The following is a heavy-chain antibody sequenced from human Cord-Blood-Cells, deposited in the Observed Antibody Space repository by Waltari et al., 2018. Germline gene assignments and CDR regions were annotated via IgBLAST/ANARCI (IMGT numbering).Heavy chain of an antibody. J-gene: IGHJ4*02. Sequence: SVKVSCKASGYTFTSYAMHWVRQAPGQRLEWMGWINAGNGNTKYSQKFQGRVTITRDTSASTAYMELSSLRSEDTAVYYCARGSGSSWYLYYFDYWCQGTLVTVSS. V-gene: IGHV1-3*01. CDR1: GYTFTSYA. CDR2: INAGNGNT. D-gene: IGHD6-13*01. CDR3: ARGSGSSWYLYYFDY.